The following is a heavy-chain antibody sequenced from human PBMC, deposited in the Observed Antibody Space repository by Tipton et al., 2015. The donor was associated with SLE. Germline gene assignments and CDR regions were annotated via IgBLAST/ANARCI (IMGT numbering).Heavy chain of an antibody. CDR3: ARDSKETYYDSSGDAFDI. D-gene: IGHD3-22*01. CDR1: GYTFTGYY. Sequence: QSGAEVKKPGASVKVSCKASGYTFTGYYMHWVRQAPGQGLEWMGWINPNSGGTNYAQKFQGRVTMTRDTSISTAYMELSRLRSDDAAVYYCARDSKETYYDSSGDAFDIWGQGTMVTVSS. V-gene: IGHV1-2*02. J-gene: IGHJ3*02. CDR2: INPNSGGT.